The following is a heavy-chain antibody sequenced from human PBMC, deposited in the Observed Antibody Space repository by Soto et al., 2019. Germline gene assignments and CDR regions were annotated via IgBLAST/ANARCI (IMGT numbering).Heavy chain of an antibody. Sequence: QVQLVESGGGVVQPGRSLRLSCAASAFKFSNYGMHWVRQAPGKGLEWVATIWYDGSNKYYGDSVKGRFTISRDNPKNPLYLQIDSLRAEDTAGYYCTRDIRSDYFDCWGQGTLVTVSS. V-gene: IGHV3-33*01. CDR1: AFKFSNYG. J-gene: IGHJ4*02. CDR3: TRDIRSDYFDC. D-gene: IGHD3-3*01. CDR2: IWYDGSNK.